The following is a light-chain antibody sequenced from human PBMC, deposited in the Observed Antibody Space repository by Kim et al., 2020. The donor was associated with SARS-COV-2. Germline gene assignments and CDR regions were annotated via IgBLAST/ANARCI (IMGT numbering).Light chain of an antibody. CDR3: QVWDSSTWV. CDR2: RDS. J-gene: IGLJ3*02. V-gene: IGLV3-9*01. CDR1: NIGSKN. Sequence: SYELTQPLSVSVALGQTARITCGGNNIGSKNVHWYQQKPGQAPVLVIYRDSNRPSGIPERFSCSNSGNTATLTISRAQAGDEADYYCQVWDSSTWVFGGGTQLTVL.